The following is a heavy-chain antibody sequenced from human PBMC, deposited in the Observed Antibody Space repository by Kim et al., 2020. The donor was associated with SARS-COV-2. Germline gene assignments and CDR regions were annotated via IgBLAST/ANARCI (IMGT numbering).Heavy chain of an antibody. Sequence: NPSLKSRVTISGDTSKNQFSLKLSSVTAADTAVYYCARHNRSSWYSYFDYWGQGTLVTVSS. D-gene: IGHD6-13*01. J-gene: IGHJ4*02. CDR3: ARHNRSSWYSYFDY. V-gene: IGHV4-39*01.